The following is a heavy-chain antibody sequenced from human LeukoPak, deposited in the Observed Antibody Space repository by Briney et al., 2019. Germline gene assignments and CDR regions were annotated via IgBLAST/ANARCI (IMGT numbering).Heavy chain of an antibody. CDR3: AKGGHYYDRSGGLGY. J-gene: IGHJ4*02. D-gene: IGHD3-22*01. CDR2: ISYDGSNK. CDR1: GFTFSSYG. V-gene: IGHV3-30*18. Sequence: WGSLRLSCAASGFTFSSYGMHWVRQAPGKGLEWVAVISYDGSNKYYADSVKGRFTISRDNSKNTLYLQMNSLRAEGTAVYYCAKGGHYYDRSGGLGYWGQGTLVTVSS.